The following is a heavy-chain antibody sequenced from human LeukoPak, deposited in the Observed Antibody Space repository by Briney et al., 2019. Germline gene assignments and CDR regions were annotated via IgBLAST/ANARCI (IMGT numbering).Heavy chain of an antibody. J-gene: IGHJ4*02. D-gene: IGHD6-19*01. CDR1: GFTFSSYS. V-gene: IGHV3-21*01. Sequence: GGSLRLSCAASGFTFSSYSMNWVRQAPGKGLEWVSSISSSSYIYYADSVKGRSTISRDNAKNSLYLQMNSLRAEDTAVYYCARDRVAVAIDYWGQGTLVTVSS. CDR2: ISSSSYI. CDR3: ARDRVAVAIDY.